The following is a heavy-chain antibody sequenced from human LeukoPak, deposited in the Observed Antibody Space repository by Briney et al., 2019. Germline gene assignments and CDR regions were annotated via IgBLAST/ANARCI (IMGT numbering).Heavy chain of an antibody. CDR3: VRGYSGYPYYLDY. D-gene: IGHD5-12*01. J-gene: IGHJ4*02. CDR1: GGSISGYY. V-gene: IGHV4-59*08. CDR2: ISYSGST. Sequence: SETLSLTCTVSGGSISGYYWTRIRQPPGKGLEWIGYISYSGSTSSHPSLKSRVTISLDMSKSQFSLKLTSVTAADTAVYYCVRGYSGYPYYLDYWGQGTLVTVSS.